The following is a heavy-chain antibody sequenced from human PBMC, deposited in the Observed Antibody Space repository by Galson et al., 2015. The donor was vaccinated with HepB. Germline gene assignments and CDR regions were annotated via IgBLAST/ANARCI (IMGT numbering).Heavy chain of an antibody. D-gene: IGHD3-10*01. CDR3: ARVYFGSGSSSAYWYFDL. V-gene: IGHV3-48*02. J-gene: IGHJ2*01. CDR2: ISRTRTTM. Sequence: SLSPSCAACGFTFSSYTMNWVRQAPGKGLESVSYISRTRTTMYYADSSKGRFTISRDNAQNSLYLQMNSLRDEDTAVYYCARVYFGSGSSSAYWYFDLWGRGALVTVSS. CDR1: GFTFSSYT.